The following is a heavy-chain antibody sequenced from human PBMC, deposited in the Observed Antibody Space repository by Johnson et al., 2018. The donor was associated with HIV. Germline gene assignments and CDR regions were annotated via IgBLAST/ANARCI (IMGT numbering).Heavy chain of an antibody. CDR2: IKQDGSAK. J-gene: IGHJ3*02. Sequence: VQLVESGGGLVQPGGSLRLYCAASGFTFSSYWMSWVRQAPGKGLEWVANIKQDGSAKNYVDSVKCRFTISRDNAKNTLYLQMNSLRADDTAVYYCAREGPSERAGFDIWGQGTMVTVSS. V-gene: IGHV3-7*01. CDR1: GFTFSSYW. CDR3: AREGPSERAGFDI.